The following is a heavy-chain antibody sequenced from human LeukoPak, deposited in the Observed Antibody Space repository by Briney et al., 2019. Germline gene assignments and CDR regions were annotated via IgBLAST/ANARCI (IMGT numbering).Heavy chain of an antibody. CDR3: ARAYSSSWYFNWFDP. CDR1: GYSISSGYY. Sequence: SETLSLTCTVSGYSISSGYYWGWIRQPPGKGLEWIGNIYPSGTTYYNPSLKARVTISVDTSKNQFSLKLSSVTAADTAVYFCARAYSSSWYFNWFDPWGQGTLVTVSS. V-gene: IGHV4-38-2*02. J-gene: IGHJ5*02. CDR2: IYPSGTT. D-gene: IGHD6-13*01.